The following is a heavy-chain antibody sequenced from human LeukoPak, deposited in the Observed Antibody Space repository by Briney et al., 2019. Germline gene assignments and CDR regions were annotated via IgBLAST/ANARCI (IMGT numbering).Heavy chain of an antibody. J-gene: IGHJ5*02. CDR2: INPNSGGT. Sequence: GASVKVSCKAAGYTFTGYYMFWVRQAPGQGLEWMGRINPNSGGTNYAQKFQGRVTMTRDTSISIAYMELSRLRSDDTAGYYCARGYCRGGGCYSVENWFDPWGQGTLSPSPQ. V-gene: IGHV1-2*06. CDR1: GYTFTGYY. CDR3: ARGYCRGGGCYSVENWFDP. D-gene: IGHD2-15*01.